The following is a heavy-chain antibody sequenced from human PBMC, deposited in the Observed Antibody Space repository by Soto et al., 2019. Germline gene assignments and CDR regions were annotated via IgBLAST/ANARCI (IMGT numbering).Heavy chain of an antibody. D-gene: IGHD1-1*01. V-gene: IGHV5-10-1*01. CDR1: GYSFTNHL. CDR3: ARQLHGKLEV. Sequence: GESLQISCKASGYSFTNHLITWVRQVPGRGLEWMGRIAPGDSDTRYNPSFQGHVTLSTDRSISTVYLQWSSLKASDTAIYFCARQLHGKLEVWGQGTKVTVS. CDR2: IAPGDSDT. J-gene: IGHJ6*02.